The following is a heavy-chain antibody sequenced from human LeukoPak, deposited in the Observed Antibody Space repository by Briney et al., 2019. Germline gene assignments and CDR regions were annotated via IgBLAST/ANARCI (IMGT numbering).Heavy chain of an antibody. CDR3: ARKLAGENFDY. J-gene: IGHJ4*02. CDR2: VYYSGTT. V-gene: IGHV4-59*01. Sequence: PSETLSLTCTVSGASISSDYWSWIRQPPGKGLEWIAYVYYSGTTHYNPSLKSRVTISIDTSKNQFSLKLNSVTAADTAVYYCARKLAGENFDYWGQGTLVTVSS. CDR1: GASISSDY.